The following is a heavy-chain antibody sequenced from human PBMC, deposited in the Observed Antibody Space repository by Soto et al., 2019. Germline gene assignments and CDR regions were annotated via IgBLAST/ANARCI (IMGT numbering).Heavy chain of an antibody. D-gene: IGHD3-22*01. CDR1: GFAFSTFA. Sequence: GSLRLSCAASGFAFSTFAMTWVRQTPGKGLEWVAAISVSGNNAYYADSVKGRFTISRDNSQNSVFLQMSSLRADDTAVYYCARDQLRPGILYSLGVLLPEYGLWGQGTLVTVSS. V-gene: IGHV3-23*01. CDR3: ARDQLRPGILYSLGVLLPEYGL. J-gene: IGHJ4*02. CDR2: ISVSGNNA.